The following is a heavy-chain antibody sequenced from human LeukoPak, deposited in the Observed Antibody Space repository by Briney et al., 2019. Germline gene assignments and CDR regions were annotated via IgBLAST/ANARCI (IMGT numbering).Heavy chain of an antibody. J-gene: IGHJ4*02. CDR3: ARAPLVAAAFDY. Sequence: SETLSLTCTVSGGSISSSSNYWDWIRQPPGEGLKWIGSIYYSGNTYYNPSLKSRVTISVDTSKNQFSLKLSSVTAADTAVYYCARAPLVAAAFDYWGQGTLVTVSS. CDR1: GGSISSSSNY. V-gene: IGHV4-39*07. D-gene: IGHD6-13*01. CDR2: IYYSGNT.